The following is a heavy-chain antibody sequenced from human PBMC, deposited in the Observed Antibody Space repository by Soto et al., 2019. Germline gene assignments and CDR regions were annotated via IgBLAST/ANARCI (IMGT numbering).Heavy chain of an antibody. D-gene: IGHD1-20*01. V-gene: IGHV3-23*01. J-gene: IGHJ4*02. CDR3: VKAVYLLDFDY. CDR2: ISGTGGNT. CDR1: GFTFSSYA. Sequence: EVQLLESGGGLIQPGGSLRLSCAASGFTFSSYAMTWVRQAPGKGLEWVSTISGTGGNTYYADSVKGRFTISRDNSKNTVSLQMNSLRAEDTAVYYCVKAVYLLDFDYWGQGTLVTVSS.